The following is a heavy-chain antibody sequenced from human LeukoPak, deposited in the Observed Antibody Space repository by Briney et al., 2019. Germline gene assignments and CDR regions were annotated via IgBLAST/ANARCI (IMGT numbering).Heavy chain of an antibody. D-gene: IGHD3-10*01. J-gene: IGHJ4*02. V-gene: IGHV4-34*01. CDR1: GGSFSGYY. Sequence: SETLSLTCAVYGGSFSGYYWSWIRQPPGKGLEWIGEINHSGSTNYNPSLKSRVTISVDTSKNQFSLKLSSVTAADTAVYYCARRSGRITMVRGVQGYYFDYWGQGTLVTVSS. CDR3: ARRSGRITMVRGVQGYYFDY. CDR2: INHSGST.